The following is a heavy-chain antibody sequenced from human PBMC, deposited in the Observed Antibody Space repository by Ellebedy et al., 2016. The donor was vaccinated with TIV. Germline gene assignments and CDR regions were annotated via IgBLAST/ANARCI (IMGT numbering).Heavy chain of an antibody. CDR2: ITGSGGTK. J-gene: IGHJ4*02. D-gene: IGHD3-22*01. V-gene: IGHV3-23*01. CDR1: GFAFTSYV. Sequence: GESLKISCAASGFAFTSYVMSWVRQVPGKGLEWVSVITGSGGTKDYADSVKGRFTMSRDNSKNMVYLQMNSLRVGDTAVYYCAKALHYYDTRGLYDYWGQGTLAIVSS. CDR3: AKALHYYDTRGLYDY.